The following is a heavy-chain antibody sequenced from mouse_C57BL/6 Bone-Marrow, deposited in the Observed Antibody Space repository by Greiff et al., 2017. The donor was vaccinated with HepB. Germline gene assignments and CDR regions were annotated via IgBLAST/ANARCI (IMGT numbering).Heavy chain of an antibody. CDR1: GYTFTSYW. V-gene: IGHV1-52*01. CDR2: IDPSDSET. Sequence: QVQLQQPGAELVRPGSSVKLSCKASGYTFTSYWMHWVKQRPIQGLEWIGNIDPSDSETHYNQKFKDKSTLTVDKSSSTAYMQLSSLTSEDSAVYYCAAYYSNYYAMDYWGQGTSVTVSS. D-gene: IGHD2-5*01. J-gene: IGHJ4*01. CDR3: AAYYSNYYAMDY.